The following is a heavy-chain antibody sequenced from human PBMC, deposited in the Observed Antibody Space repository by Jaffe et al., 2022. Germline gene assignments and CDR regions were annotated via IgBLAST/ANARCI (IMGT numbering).Heavy chain of an antibody. D-gene: IGHD3-22*01. CDR2: IYTSGST. CDR1: GGSISSGSYY. V-gene: IGHV4-61*02. J-gene: IGHJ6*03. Sequence: QVQLQESGPGLVKPSQTLSLTCTVSGGSISSGSYYWSWIRQPAGKGLEWIGRIYTSGSTNYNPSLKSRVTISVDTSKNQFSLKLSSVTAADTAVYYCARDVPYYDSSGYSNNPYYYYYYMDVWGKGTTVTVSS. CDR3: ARDVPYYDSSGYSNNPYYYYYYMDV.